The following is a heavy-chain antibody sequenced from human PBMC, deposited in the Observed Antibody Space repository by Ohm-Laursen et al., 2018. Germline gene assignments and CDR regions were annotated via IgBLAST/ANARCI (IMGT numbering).Heavy chain of an antibody. CDR3: ARTVGAVDF. V-gene: IGHV4-59*12. D-gene: IGHD1-26*01. J-gene: IGHJ4*02. CDR2: INHSGST. Sequence: SETLSLTCTVSGASINLYYWSWIRQPPGKGLEWIGYINHSGSTNYNPSLKSRVTMSEDTSKNQFSLKLNSVTAADTAVYYCARTVGAVDFWGQGILVTVSS. CDR1: GASINLYY.